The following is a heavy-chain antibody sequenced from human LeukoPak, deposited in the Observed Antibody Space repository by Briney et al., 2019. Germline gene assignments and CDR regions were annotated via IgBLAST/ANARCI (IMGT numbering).Heavy chain of an antibody. CDR1: GFTFSSYG. V-gene: IGHV3-30*18. D-gene: IGHD2-15*01. CDR2: ISYDGSNK. J-gene: IGHJ4*02. CDR3: AEDKIVDYYFDY. Sequence: TGGSLRLSCAASGFTFSSYGMHWVRQAPGKGLEWVAVISYDGSNKYYADSVKGRFTISRDNSKNTLYLQMNSLRAEDTAVYYCAEDKIVDYYFDYWGQGTLVTVSS.